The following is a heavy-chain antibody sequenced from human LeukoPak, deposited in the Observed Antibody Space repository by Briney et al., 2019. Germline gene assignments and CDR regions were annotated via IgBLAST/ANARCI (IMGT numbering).Heavy chain of an antibody. V-gene: IGHV3-48*03. CDR2: ISSSGSTI. J-gene: IGHJ4*02. D-gene: IGHD3-10*01. CDR1: GFTFSSYE. CDR3: AKDRNRPGSGSYGARFLDY. Sequence: PGGSLRLSCAASGFTFSSYEMNWVRQAPGKGLEWVSYISSSGSTIYYADSVKGRCTISRDNSKNTLYLQMNSLRAEDTAVYYCAKDRNRPGSGSYGARFLDYWGQGTLVTVSS.